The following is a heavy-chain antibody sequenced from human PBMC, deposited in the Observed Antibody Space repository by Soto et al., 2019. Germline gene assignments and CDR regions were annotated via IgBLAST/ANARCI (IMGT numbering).Heavy chain of an antibody. J-gene: IGHJ6*02. CDR1: GFTFSSYS. CDR2: ISSSSSTI. Sequence: EVQLVESGGGLVQPGGSLRLSCAASGFTFSSYSMNWVRQAPGKGLEWVSYISSSSSTIYYADSVKGRFTISRDNAKNSLYLQMNSLRDEDTAVYYCARDTFEWNDGSYYGMDVWGQGTTVTVSS. CDR3: ARDTFEWNDGSYYGMDV. V-gene: IGHV3-48*02. D-gene: IGHD3-9*01.